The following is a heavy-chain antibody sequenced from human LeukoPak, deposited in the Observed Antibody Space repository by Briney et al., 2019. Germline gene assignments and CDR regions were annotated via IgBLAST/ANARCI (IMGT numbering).Heavy chain of an antibody. CDR2: IYYSGST. CDR3: ASGNSGFDYYYYGMDV. V-gene: IGHV4-30-4*08. CDR1: GGSISSGDYY. J-gene: IGHJ6*02. D-gene: IGHD4-23*01. Sequence: SETLSLTCTVSGGSISSGDYYWSWIRQPPGKGLEWIGYIYYSGSTYYNPSLKSRVTISVDTSKNQFSLKLSSVTAADTAVYYCASGNSGFDYYYYGMDVWGQGTTVTVSS.